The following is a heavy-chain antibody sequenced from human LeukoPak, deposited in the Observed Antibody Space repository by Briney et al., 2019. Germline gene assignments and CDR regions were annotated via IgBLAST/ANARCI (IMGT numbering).Heavy chain of an antibody. J-gene: IGHJ6*03. CDR1: GFTFDDYA. V-gene: IGHV3-9*01. CDR2: ISWNSGSI. CDR3: ARGVVTPFGYYYYYMDV. D-gene: IGHD4-23*01. Sequence: GRSLRLSCAASGFTFDDYAMHWVRQAPGKGLEWVSGISWNSGSIGYADSVKGRFTISRDNAKNSLYLQMNSLRAEDTAVYYCARGVVTPFGYYYYYMDVWGKGTTVTVSS.